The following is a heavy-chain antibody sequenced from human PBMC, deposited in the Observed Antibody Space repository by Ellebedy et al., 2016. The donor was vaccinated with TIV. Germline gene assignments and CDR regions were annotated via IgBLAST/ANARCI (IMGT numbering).Heavy chain of an antibody. J-gene: IGHJ4*02. CDR3: ARETTGIDY. CDR1: GFTFSNYN. V-gene: IGHV3-48*02. Sequence: GESLKISXAASGFTFSNYNMNWVRQAPGKGLEWVSYISTSSSTMYYADSVKGRFTISGDNAKNSLYLQMNSLRDEDTAVYYCARETTGIDYWGQGTLVTVSS. D-gene: IGHD4-17*01. CDR2: ISTSSSTM.